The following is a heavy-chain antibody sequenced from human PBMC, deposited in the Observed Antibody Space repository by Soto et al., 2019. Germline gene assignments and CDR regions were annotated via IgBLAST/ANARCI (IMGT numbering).Heavy chain of an antibody. V-gene: IGHV3-30*04. CDR1: GFTFSSFS. J-gene: IGHJ4*02. CDR3: ATEMPSYCRGGTCWTFDY. D-gene: IGHD2-15*01. Sequence: QVQLVESGGGVVQPGRSLRLSCAASGFTFSSFSMHWVRQAPGKGLEWVSVTSFDGSKKYYADSVKGRFIISRDNSKDTLFLQVNSLRDEDTAVYYCATEMPSYCRGGTCWTFDYWGQGTLVTVSS. CDR2: TSFDGSKK.